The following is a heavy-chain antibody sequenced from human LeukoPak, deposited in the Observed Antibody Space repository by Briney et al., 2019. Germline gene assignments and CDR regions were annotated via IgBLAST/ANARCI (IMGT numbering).Heavy chain of an antibody. CDR3: ARYSRNYYYMDV. J-gene: IGHJ6*03. Sequence: GSLRLSCAASGFTFSSYAMSWVRQAPGKGLEWIGYIYYSGSTNYNPSLKSRVTISVDTSKNQFSLKLSSVTAADTAVYYCARYSRNYYYMDVWGKGTTVTVSS. CDR1: GFTFSSYA. D-gene: IGHD6-13*01. V-gene: IGHV4-59*01. CDR2: IYYSGST.